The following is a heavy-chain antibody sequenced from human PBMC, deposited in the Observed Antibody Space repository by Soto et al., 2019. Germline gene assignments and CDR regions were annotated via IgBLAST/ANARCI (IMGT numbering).Heavy chain of an antibody. CDR2: ISGRGGST. J-gene: IGHJ6*02. V-gene: IGHV3-23*01. CDR3: AKDGVMGGIVGETDDYYGMEA. CDR1: GVTFSSYS. Sequence: PGGSLRPSCAASGVTFSSYSLSGVRQAPGKVLEWVSAISGRGGSTYYADSVTGRLTIPRDTSKNTLYLQMNSMRAEDTAVYYCAKDGVMGGIVGETDDYYGMEAWRQGT. D-gene: IGHD1-26*01.